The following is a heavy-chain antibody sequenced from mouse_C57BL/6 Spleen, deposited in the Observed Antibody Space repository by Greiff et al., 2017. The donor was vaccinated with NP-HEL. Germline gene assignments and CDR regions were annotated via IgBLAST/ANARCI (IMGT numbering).Heavy chain of an antibody. D-gene: IGHD3-2*02. CDR1: GYTFTSYW. Sequence: QVQLKQPGAELVRPGTSVKLSCKASGYTFTSYWMHWVKQRPGQGLEWIGVIDPSDSYTNYNQKFKGKATLTVDTSSSTAYMQLSSLTSEDSAVYYCARPETAQATPFAYWGQGTLVTVSA. CDR3: ARPETAQATPFAY. CDR2: IDPSDSYT. V-gene: IGHV1-59*01. J-gene: IGHJ3*01.